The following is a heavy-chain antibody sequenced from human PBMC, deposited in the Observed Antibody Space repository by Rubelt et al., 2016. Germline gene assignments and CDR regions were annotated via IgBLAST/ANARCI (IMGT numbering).Heavy chain of an antibody. J-gene: IGHJ6*03. CDR2: IYTGGDP. V-gene: IGHV3-66*01. CDR1: GLSLSGYY. CDR3: ARELTSCPAECFHYMEV. D-gene: IGHD3-9*01. Sequence: GHLGEAGGGGGQPGGALGRSWEASGLSLSGYYMSGVRQAPGKGREGRAVIYTGGDPHYAESGKGRVGTSREVSRDTGYLQMNSLRAEDTAVYFCARELTSCPAECFHYMEVWGKGTTVTVSS.